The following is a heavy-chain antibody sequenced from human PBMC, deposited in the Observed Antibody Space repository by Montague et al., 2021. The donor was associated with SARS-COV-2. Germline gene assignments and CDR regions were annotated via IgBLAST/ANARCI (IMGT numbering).Heavy chain of an antibody. D-gene: IGHD3-22*01. V-gene: IGHV6-1*01. CDR1: GDSVSSNRVS. Sequence: CAISGDSVSSNRVSWNWIRQSPSRGLEWLGRTYYRSKWSNEYALSVKSRTTITPDTSKNQLSLQLTSVTAADTAVYYCVREKYYFDDSGSKWGQGTLVTV. CDR3: VREKYYFDDSGSK. CDR2: TYYRSKWSN. J-gene: IGHJ4*02.